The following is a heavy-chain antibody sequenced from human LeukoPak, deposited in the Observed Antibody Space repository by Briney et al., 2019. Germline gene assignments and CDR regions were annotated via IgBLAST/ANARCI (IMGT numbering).Heavy chain of an antibody. V-gene: IGHV1-2*02. Sequence: ASVKVSCKASGYTFTGYYMHWVRQAPGQGLEWMGWINPNSGGTNYAQKFQGRVTMTRDTSISTAYMELSSLRSEDTAVYYCARGTYYDSSGYVVDYWGQGTLVTVSS. J-gene: IGHJ4*02. CDR3: ARGTYYDSSGYVVDY. CDR1: GYTFTGYY. CDR2: INPNSGGT. D-gene: IGHD3-22*01.